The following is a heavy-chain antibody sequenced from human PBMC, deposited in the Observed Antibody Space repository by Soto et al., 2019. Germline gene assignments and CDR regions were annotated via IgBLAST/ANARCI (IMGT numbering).Heavy chain of an antibody. D-gene: IGHD3-16*01. CDR1: GGSVNAGNFC. J-gene: IGHJ5*01. CDR3: ARGVTLGALRSRFHS. Sequence: SETLSLTCSVSGGSVNAGNFCWIWIRQSPAKGLEWIGYVHQNRITNYNPSLKTRSTFSIDTSKNEFSLKLKSVTAADTAVYYCARGVTLGALRSRFHSWGQGTQVTVSS. V-gene: IGHV4-61*01. CDR2: VHQNRIT.